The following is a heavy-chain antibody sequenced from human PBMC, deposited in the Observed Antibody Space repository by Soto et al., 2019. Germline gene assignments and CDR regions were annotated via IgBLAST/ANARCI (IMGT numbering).Heavy chain of an antibody. CDR3: ARLWELVLGGFDY. CDR2: IKQDGSEK. D-gene: IGHD1-26*01. J-gene: IGHJ4*02. V-gene: IGHV3-7*05. Sequence: GGSLRLSCAASGFTFSSYWMSWVRQAPGKGLEWVANIKQDGSEKYYVDSVKGRFTISRDNAKNSLYLQMNSLRAEDTAVYYCARLWELVLGGFDYWGQGTLVTVSS. CDR1: GFTFSSYW.